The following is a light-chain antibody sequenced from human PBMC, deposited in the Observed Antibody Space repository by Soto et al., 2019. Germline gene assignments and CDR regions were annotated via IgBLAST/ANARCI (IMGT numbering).Light chain of an antibody. CDR3: RHSTHRPVT. V-gene: IGKV3-15*01. Sequence: PGAYATHTCGASQSASTDLGWFQQKPGQAPRLLIYGVSTRATGIPARFSCSGSGPQLTLVCSRRQSEDLPVYSCRHSTHRPVTFPRGTKVDIK. J-gene: IGKJ4*01. CDR2: GVS. CDR1: QSASTD.